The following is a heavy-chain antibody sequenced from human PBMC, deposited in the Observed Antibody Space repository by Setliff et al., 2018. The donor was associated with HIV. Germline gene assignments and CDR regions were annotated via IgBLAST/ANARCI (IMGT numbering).Heavy chain of an antibody. CDR3: ARDFPPKPMVRGVIDDYFAH. J-gene: IGHJ4*02. CDR1: GFTFSSYW. Sequence: GSLRLSCAASGFTFSSYWMSWVRQAPGKGLEWVANIKQDGSEKYYVDSVKGRFTISRYNAKNSLYLQMNSLRAEDTAVYYCARDFPPKPMVRGVIDDYFAHWSQGTLVTVSS. D-gene: IGHD3-10*01. CDR2: IKQDGSEK. V-gene: IGHV3-7*03.